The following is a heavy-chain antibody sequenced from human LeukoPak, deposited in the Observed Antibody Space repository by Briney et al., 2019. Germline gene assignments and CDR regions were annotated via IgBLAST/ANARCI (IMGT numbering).Heavy chain of an antibody. CDR2: INSDGSIA. CDR3: APEGGSSYDY. CDR1: GFTFSTYW. J-gene: IGHJ4*02. V-gene: IGHV3-74*01. D-gene: IGHD5-18*01. Sequence: PGGSLRLSCAASGFTFSTYWMHWVRQVPGKGLVWVSRINSDGSIADYADAVKGRFTISRDNARNTLYLEMNSLRAEDTALYFCAPEGGSSYDYWGQGTLVTVSS.